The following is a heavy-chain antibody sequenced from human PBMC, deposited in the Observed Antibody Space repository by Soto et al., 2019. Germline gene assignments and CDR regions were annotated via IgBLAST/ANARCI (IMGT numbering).Heavy chain of an antibody. V-gene: IGHV4-31*03. D-gene: IGHD3-3*01. CDR2: IYYSGST. Sequence: SETLSLTCTVSGGSISSGGYDGSWIRQHPGKGLEWIGYIYYSGSTYYNPSLKSRVTISVDTSKNQFSLKLSSVTAADTAVYYCARVTIFANYYMDVWGKGTTVTVSS. CDR3: ARVTIFANYYMDV. CDR1: GGSISSGGYD. J-gene: IGHJ6*03.